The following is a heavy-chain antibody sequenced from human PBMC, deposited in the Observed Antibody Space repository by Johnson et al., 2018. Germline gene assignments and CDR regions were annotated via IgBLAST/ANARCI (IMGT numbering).Heavy chain of an antibody. CDR2: IRWNSGRI. Sequence: VQLVQSGGGLVQPGRSLRLSCAASGFTFDDYAMHWVRQAPGKGLEWVSGIRWNSGRIGYADSVKGRFTIYRDTAKNSLYLQMNSLRAEDTALYYCAKGELDYYYYYMDVWGKGTTVTVSS. J-gene: IGHJ6*03. CDR3: AKGELDYYYYYMDV. D-gene: IGHD3-3*02. V-gene: IGHV3-9*01. CDR1: GFTFDDYA.